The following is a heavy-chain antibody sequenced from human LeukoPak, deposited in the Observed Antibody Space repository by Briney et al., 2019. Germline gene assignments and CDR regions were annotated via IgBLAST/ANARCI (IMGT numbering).Heavy chain of an antibody. CDR2: ISYDGSNK. V-gene: IGHV3-30*04. CDR3: AREEWYGSGSYRDSDFDY. Sequence: GRSLRLSCAASGFTFSSYAMHWVRQAPGKGLEWVAVISYDGSNKYYADSVRGRFTISRDNSKNTLYLQMNSLRAEDMAVYYCAREEWYGSGSYRDSDFDYWGQGTLVTVSS. J-gene: IGHJ4*02. CDR1: GFTFSSYA. D-gene: IGHD3-10*01.